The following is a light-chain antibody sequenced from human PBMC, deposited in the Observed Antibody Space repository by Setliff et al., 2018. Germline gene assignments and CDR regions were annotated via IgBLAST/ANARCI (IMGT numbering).Light chain of an antibody. CDR2: RNN. V-gene: IGLV1-44*01. Sequence: QSVLTQPPSASGTPGQRVTISCSGSSSNIGSNTVNWYQQFPGTAPKLLIYRNNQRPSGVPDRFSGSKSATSASLAISGLQAEDEADYYCAAWDDSLYGRYVFGTGTKVT. J-gene: IGLJ1*01. CDR3: AAWDDSLYGRYV. CDR1: SSNIGSNT.